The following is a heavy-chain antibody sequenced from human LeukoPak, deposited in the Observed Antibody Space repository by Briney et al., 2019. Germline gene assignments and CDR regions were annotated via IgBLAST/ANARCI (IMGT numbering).Heavy chain of an antibody. J-gene: IGHJ3*02. CDR1: GGSISSSSYY. V-gene: IGHV4-61*02. CDR3: ARDPTSSWYWYAFDI. CDR2: IYTSGST. Sequence: SETLSLTCSVSGGSISSSSYYWSWIRQPAGKGLEWIGRIYTSGSTNYNPSLKSRVTMSVDTSKNQFSLKLSSVTAADTAVYYCARDPTSSWYWYAFDIWGQGTMVTVSS. D-gene: IGHD6-13*01.